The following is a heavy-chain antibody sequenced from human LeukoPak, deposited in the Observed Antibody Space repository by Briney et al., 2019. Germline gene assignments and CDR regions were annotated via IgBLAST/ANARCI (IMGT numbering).Heavy chain of an antibody. CDR2: IKKDGSEK. J-gene: IGHJ4*02. D-gene: IGHD3-10*01. CDR1: GFTFSSYW. Sequence: GGSLRLSCAASGFTFSSYWMSWVRQAPGKGLEWVGKIKKDGSEKYYVESVKGRFTISRDNAKNSLYLQMNSLRAEDTAVYYCARDEWGSGSSIDDWGQGTLVTVSS. CDR3: ARDEWGSGSSIDD. V-gene: IGHV3-7*01.